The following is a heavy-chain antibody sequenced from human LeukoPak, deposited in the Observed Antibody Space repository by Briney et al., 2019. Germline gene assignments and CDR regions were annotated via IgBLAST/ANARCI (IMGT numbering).Heavy chain of an antibody. Sequence: ASVKVSCKASGYTFTGHYLHWVRQAPGQGLEWMGCVNPNSGDTNYAQKFQGSVTTTRDTSISTVYMELSRLRSDDTAVYYCARWGHYGDYYYYYMDVWGKGTTVTISS. CDR2: VNPNSGDT. D-gene: IGHD4-17*01. CDR1: GYTFTGHY. J-gene: IGHJ6*03. V-gene: IGHV1-2*02. CDR3: ARWGHYGDYYYYYMDV.